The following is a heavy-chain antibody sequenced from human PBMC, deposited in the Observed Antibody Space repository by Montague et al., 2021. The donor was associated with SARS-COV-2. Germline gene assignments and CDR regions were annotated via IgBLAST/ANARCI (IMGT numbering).Heavy chain of an antibody. V-gene: IGHV3-53*01. CDR2: IYPDGSM. D-gene: IGHD2-8*01. CDR3: ATSGAPNLGDS. J-gene: IGHJ4*02. CDR1: GFIVSNKY. Sequence: SLRLSCAASGFIVSNKYMSWVRQAAGKGLDWVSIIYPDGSMYYSDSLKGRFTISRDNSKNTLYLQMNDLEPEDTAVYYCATSGAPNLGDSWGQGTLVTVSS.